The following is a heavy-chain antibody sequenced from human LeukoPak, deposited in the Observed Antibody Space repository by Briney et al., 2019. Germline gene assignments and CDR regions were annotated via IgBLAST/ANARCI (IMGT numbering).Heavy chain of an antibody. V-gene: IGHV3-23*01. Sequence: PGGSLRLSCAASGFTFSSYAMSCVRQAPGKGLEWVSAISGSGGSTYYADSVKGGFTISRDNSKNTLYLQMNSLRAEDTAVYYCAKGWFYGSGSYYTHFDYWGQGTLVTVSS. CDR2: ISGSGGST. J-gene: IGHJ4*02. D-gene: IGHD3-10*01. CDR1: GFTFSSYA. CDR3: AKGWFYGSGSYYTHFDY.